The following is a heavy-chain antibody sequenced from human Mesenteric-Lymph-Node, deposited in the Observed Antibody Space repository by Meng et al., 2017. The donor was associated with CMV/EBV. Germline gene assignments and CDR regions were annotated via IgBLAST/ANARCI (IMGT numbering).Heavy chain of an antibody. CDR3: ASSGGGGYYYYGMDV. D-gene: IGHD2-15*01. CDR2: ITAYSGNT. J-gene: IGHJ6*02. CDR1: GYTFINYG. Sequence: ASVKVSCKASGYTFINYGLSWARQAPGQGLEWMGWITAYSGNTNYAQKFQGRVTMTTDTSTSTVYMELRSLRSDDTAVYYCASSGGGGYYYYGMDVWGQGTTVTVSS. V-gene: IGHV1-18*01.